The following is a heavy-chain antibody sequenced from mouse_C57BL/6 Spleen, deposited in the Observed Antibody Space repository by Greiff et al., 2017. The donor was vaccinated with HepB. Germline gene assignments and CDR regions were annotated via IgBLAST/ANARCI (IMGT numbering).Heavy chain of an antibody. CDR3: ASYYEYDGGFAY. CDR1: GYTFTSYW. Sequence: QVQLQQPGAELVKPGASVKMSCKASGYTFTSYWITWVKQRPGQGLEWIGDIYPGSGSTNYNEKFKSKATLTVDTSSSTAYMQLSSLTSEDSAVYYCASYYEYDGGFAYWGQGTLVTVSA. V-gene: IGHV1-55*01. D-gene: IGHD2-4*01. CDR2: IYPGSGST. J-gene: IGHJ3*01.